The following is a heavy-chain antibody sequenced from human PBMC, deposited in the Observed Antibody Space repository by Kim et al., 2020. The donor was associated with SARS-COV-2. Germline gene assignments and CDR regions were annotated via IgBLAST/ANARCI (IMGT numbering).Heavy chain of an antibody. Sequence: ASVKVSCKASGYTFTSYYMHWVRQAPGQGLEWMGIINPSGGSTSYAQKFQGRVTMTRDTSTSTVYMELSSLRSEDTAVYYCARDQDTAMVTTGAFDIWGQGTMVTVSS. D-gene: IGHD5-18*01. J-gene: IGHJ3*02. CDR1: GYTFTSYY. V-gene: IGHV1-46*01. CDR3: ARDQDTAMVTTGAFDI. CDR2: INPSGGST.